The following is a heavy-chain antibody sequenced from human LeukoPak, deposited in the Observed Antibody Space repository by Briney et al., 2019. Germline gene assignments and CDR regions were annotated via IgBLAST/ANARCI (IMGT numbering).Heavy chain of an antibody. CDR2: INPDSGGT. CDR1: GYTFTAYY. J-gene: IGHJ4*02. CDR3: ARQLRWDQYYFDY. Sequence: ASVKVSCKASGYTFTAYYMHWVRQAPGQGLEWMGWINPDSGGTNYAQKFQGRVTMTRDTSISTAYMELTRLRSDDTAVYYCARQLRWDQYYFDYWGQGTLVTVSS. D-gene: IGHD4-23*01. V-gene: IGHV1-2*02.